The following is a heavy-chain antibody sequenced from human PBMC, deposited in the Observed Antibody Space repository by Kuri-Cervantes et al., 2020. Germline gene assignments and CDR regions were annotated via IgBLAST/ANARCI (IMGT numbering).Heavy chain of an antibody. D-gene: IGHD6-6*01. CDR3: ARRDVRWDAYSSSSYFDL. J-gene: IGHJ2*01. CDR1: GGSISSYY. V-gene: IGHV4-4*07. Sequence: GSLRLSCAVSGGSISSYYWSWIRQPAGKGLEWIGRIYTSGGTTYNPSLTSRVTISLDMSKNQFSLKLSSVTAADTAVYYCARRDVRWDAYSSSSYFDLWGRGTLVTVSS. CDR2: IYTSGGT.